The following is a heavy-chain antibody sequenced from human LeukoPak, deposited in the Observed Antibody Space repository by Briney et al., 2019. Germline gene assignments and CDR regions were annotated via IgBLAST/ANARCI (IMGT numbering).Heavy chain of an antibody. J-gene: IGHJ4*02. CDR1: GFTFSGSA. Sequence: GGSLRLSCAASGFTFSGSAMHWVRQASGKGLEWVGRIRSKANSYATAYAASVKGRFTISRDNANNFLYLQMNSLRAEDTAVYYCATETNGRHYDYWGQGTLLTVSS. CDR3: ATETNGRHYDY. V-gene: IGHV3-73*01. D-gene: IGHD1-14*01. CDR2: IRSKANSYAT.